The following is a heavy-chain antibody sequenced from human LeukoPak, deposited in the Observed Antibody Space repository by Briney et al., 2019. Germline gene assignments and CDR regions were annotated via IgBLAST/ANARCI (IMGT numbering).Heavy chain of an antibody. V-gene: IGHV1-3*01. Sequence: ASVKVSCKASGYTFTSYLIHWVRQAPGQRLEWMGWINVGNDNTKYSQNFQGRVTITRDTSASTAYMELSSLRSDDTAVYYCARVYYYDSSGLGYFDYWGQGTLVTVS. D-gene: IGHD3-22*01. J-gene: IGHJ4*02. CDR2: INVGNDNT. CDR3: ARVYYYDSSGLGYFDY. CDR1: GYTFTSYL.